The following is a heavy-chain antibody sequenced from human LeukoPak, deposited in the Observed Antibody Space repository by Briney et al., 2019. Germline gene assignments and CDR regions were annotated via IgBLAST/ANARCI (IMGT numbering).Heavy chain of an antibody. CDR1: GGSISSSGSY. CDR3: AREEATVSDDAFDI. Sequence: SETLSLTCTVSGGSISSSGSYWGWIRQPPGKGLEWIGSIYYRGNTFYNPSLRSRVTISVDTSRKQFSLKVTSVTAADTAVYFCAREEATVSDDAFDIWGPGTMVTVSS. J-gene: IGHJ3*02. D-gene: IGHD4-17*01. V-gene: IGHV4-39*02. CDR2: IYYRGNT.